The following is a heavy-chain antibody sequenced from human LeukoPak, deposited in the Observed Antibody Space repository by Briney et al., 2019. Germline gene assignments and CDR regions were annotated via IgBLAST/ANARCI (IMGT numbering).Heavy chain of an antibody. D-gene: IGHD2-15*01. CDR3: ARLPLPNCFRGAAKCYNDAFDI. CDR1: GGSISSGSYY. CDR2: IYTSGST. J-gene: IGHJ3*02. Sequence: SETLSLTCTVSGGSISSGSYYWSWIRQPAGKGLEWIGRIYTSGSTNYNPSLKSRVTISVDTSKNQFSLKLSSVTAADTAVYYCARLPLPNCFRGAAKCYNDAFDIWGQGTMVTVSS. V-gene: IGHV4-61*02.